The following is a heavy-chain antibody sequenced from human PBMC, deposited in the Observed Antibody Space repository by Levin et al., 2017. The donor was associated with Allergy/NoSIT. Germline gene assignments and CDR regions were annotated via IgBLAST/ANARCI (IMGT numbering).Heavy chain of an antibody. CDR1: GYSFRSYG. V-gene: IGHV1-18*01. J-gene: IGHJ4*02. CDR3: ARDERAAAGGGVGYFDY. CDR2: ISGYNGQT. Sequence: GESLKISCKASGYSFRSYGISWVRQAPGQGLEWMGWISGYNGQTYYAQKFQGRVTVTSDTSTSTAYMDVRSLTSDDTAVYYCARDERAAAGGGVGYFDYWGQGTLVTVSS. D-gene: IGHD6-13*01.